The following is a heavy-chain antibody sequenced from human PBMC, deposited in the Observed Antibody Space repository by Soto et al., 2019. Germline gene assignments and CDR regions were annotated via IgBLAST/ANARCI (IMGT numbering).Heavy chain of an antibody. CDR2: ISSSSSTI. V-gene: IGHV3-48*01. Sequence: EVQLVESGGGLVQPGGSLRLSCAASGFTFSSYSMNWVRQAPGKGLEWVSYISSSSSTIYYADSVKGRFTISRDNAKNSLYLQMNSLRAEDTAVYYCARDPTGIAAAGRYYFDYWGQGTLVTVSS. CDR3: ARDPTGIAAAGRYYFDY. D-gene: IGHD6-13*01. CDR1: GFTFSSYS. J-gene: IGHJ4*02.